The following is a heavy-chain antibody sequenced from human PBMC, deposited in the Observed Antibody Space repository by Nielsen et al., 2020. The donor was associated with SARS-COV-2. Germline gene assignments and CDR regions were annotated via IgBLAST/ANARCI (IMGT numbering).Heavy chain of an antibody. D-gene: IGHD6-19*01. CDR2: MNPNSGNT. J-gene: IGHJ6*02. Sequence: WVRQAPGQGLEWMGWMNPNSGNTGYAQKFQGRVTMTRNTSISTAYMELSSLRSEDTAVYYCARGRGSRGWYEQSLVGDYYYYGMDVWGQGTTVTVSS. V-gene: IGHV1-8*01. CDR3: ARGRGSRGWYEQSLVGDYYYYGMDV.